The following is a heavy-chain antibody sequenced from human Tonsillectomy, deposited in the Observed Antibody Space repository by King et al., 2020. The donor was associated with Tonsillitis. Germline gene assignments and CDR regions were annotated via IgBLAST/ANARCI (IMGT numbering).Heavy chain of an antibody. CDR3: AKDYSGTVAGYFDY. Sequence: QVQLVESGGGVVQPGRSLRLSCAASGFTFSSYGMHWVRQAPGKGLEWVAVISYDGSNKYYADSVKGRFTISRDNSKNTLYLQMNSLRAEDTAVYYCAKDYSGTVAGYFDYWGQGTLVTVSS. D-gene: IGHD6-19*01. CDR1: GFTFSSYG. CDR2: ISYDGSNK. J-gene: IGHJ4*02. V-gene: IGHV3-30*18.